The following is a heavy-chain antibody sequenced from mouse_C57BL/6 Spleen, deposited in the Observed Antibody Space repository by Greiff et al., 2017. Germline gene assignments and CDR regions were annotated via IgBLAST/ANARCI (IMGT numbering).Heavy chain of an antibody. Sequence: QVQLQQPGAELVKPGASVKLSCKASGYTFTSYWMHWVKQRPGQGLEWIGMIHPNSGSTNYNEKFKSKATLTVDKSSSTAYMQISSLTSEDSAVYYCAKGVYYGYGFDYWGQGTTLTVSS. D-gene: IGHD2-2*01. CDR2: IHPNSGST. V-gene: IGHV1-64*01. CDR1: GYTFTSYW. J-gene: IGHJ2*01. CDR3: AKGVYYGYGFDY.